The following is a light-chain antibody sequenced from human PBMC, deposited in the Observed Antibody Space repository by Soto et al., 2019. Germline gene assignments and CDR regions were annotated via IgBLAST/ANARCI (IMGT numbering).Light chain of an antibody. V-gene: IGKV3-11*01. CDR1: QSVGSY. J-gene: IGKJ4*01. Sequence: EIVLTQSPATLSLSPGERATLSCRASQSVGSYLAWYQQKPGQAPRLLIYDASNRATGIPARFSGSGSGTDFTLTISSLEPEDFAVYYCQQRSNWPPIFGGGTKVEIK. CDR3: QQRSNWPPI. CDR2: DAS.